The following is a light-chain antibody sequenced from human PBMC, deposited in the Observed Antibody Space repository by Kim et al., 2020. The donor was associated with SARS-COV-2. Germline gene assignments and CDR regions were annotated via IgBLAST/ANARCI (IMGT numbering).Light chain of an antibody. J-gene: IGLJ1*01. CDR2: GKN. V-gene: IGLV3-19*01. CDR1: SLRSYY. CDR3: NSRHSSGNLNYV. Sequence: SSELTQDPAVSVALGQTVRITCQGDSLRSYYASWYQQKPGQAPVLVIYGKNNRPSGIPDRFSGSSSGNTASLTITGAQAEDEADYYCNSRHSSGNLNYVFGTGTKVTVL.